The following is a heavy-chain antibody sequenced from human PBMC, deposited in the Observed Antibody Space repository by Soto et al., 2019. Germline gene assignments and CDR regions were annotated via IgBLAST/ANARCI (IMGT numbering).Heavy chain of an antibody. CDR2: ISSGSSYI. CDR3: ARGQYTREIGVSRSPFDY. D-gene: IGHD3-10*01. J-gene: IGHJ4*02. Sequence: GGSLRLSCVASGFTFSSYSINWVRQAPGRGLEWVSFISSGSSYIYYADSVKGRFTISRDNAKNSLYLQMNSLRAEDTAVYYCARGQYTREIGVSRSPFDYWGQGTLVTVSS. V-gene: IGHV3-21*01. CDR1: GFTFSSYS.